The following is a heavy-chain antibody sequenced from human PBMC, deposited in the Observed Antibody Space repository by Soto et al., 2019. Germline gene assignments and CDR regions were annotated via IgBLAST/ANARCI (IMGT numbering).Heavy chain of an antibody. D-gene: IGHD3-10*01. CDR1: GGTFSSYA. CDR3: ARDWKYYYGSGIPYGMDV. Sequence: GASVKVSCKASGGTFSSYAISWVRQAPGQGLEWMGGIIPIFGTANYAQKFQGRVTITADESTSTAYMELSSLRSEDTAVYYCARDWKYYYGSGIPYGMDVWGQGTTVTVSS. J-gene: IGHJ6*02. CDR2: IIPIFGTA. V-gene: IGHV1-69*13.